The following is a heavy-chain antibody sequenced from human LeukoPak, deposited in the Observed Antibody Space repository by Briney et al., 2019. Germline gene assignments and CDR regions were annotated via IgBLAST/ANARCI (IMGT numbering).Heavy chain of an antibody. D-gene: IGHD3-9*01. V-gene: IGHV3-23*01. Sequence: GGSLRLSCAASGFTFDDYGMSWVRQAPGKGLEWISGISGSGSSTYYADSVKGRFTISSDNSKNTLYLQMNSLRAEDTAVYYCAKWARVLTGYVDRYCFDYWGQGTLVTVSS. CDR2: ISGSGSST. CDR3: AKWARVLTGYVDRYCFDY. J-gene: IGHJ4*02. CDR1: GFTFDDYG.